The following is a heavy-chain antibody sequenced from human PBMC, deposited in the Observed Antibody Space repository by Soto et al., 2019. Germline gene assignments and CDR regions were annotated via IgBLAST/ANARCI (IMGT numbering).Heavy chain of an antibody. CDR3: ANAVLGYCSSTSCVNSNFDY. CDR2: ISYDGSNK. V-gene: IGHV3-30*18. J-gene: IGHJ4*02. Sequence: SLRLSCAASGFTFSSYGMHWVRQAPGKGLEWVAVISYDGSNKYYADSVKGRFTISRDNSKNTLYLQMNSLRAEDTAVYYCANAVLGYCSSTSCVNSNFDYWGQGTLVTVSS. CDR1: GFTFSSYG. D-gene: IGHD2-2*01.